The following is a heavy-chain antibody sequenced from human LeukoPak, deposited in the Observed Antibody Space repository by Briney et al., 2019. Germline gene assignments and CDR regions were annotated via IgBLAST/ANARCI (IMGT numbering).Heavy chain of an antibody. J-gene: IGHJ3*02. CDR1: GFTFSSYG. V-gene: IGHV3-30*18. CDR2: ISYDGSNK. Sequence: GGSLRLSCAASGFTFSSYGMHWVRQAPGKGLEWVAVISYDGSNKYYADSVKGRFTISRDNSKNTLYLQMNSLRAEDTALYYCAKDVKSGSYFNAFDIWGQGTMVTVSS. CDR3: AKDVKSGSYFNAFDI. D-gene: IGHD1-26*01.